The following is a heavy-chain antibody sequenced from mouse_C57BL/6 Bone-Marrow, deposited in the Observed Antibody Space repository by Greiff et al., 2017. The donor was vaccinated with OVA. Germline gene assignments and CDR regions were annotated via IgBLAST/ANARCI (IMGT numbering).Heavy chain of an antibody. D-gene: IGHD2-12*01. J-gene: IGHJ3*01. Sequence: QVQLQQPGAELVKPGASVTLSCKASGYTFTSYWMHWVKQRPGQGLEWIGMIHPNSGSTNYNEKFKSKATLTVDKSSSTAYMQLSSLTSEDSAVYYCARLRRGPWFAYWGQGTLVTVAA. CDR3: ARLRRGPWFAY. V-gene: IGHV1-64*01. CDR1: GYTFTSYW. CDR2: IHPNSGST.